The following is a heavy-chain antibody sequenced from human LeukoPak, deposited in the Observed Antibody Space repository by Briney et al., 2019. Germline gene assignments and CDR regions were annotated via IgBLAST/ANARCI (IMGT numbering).Heavy chain of an antibody. J-gene: IGHJ4*02. D-gene: IGHD3-22*01. V-gene: IGHV3-15*01. CDR3: TTGIRSGYYNY. Sequence: GGSLRLSCAASGFTFSNAWMSRVRQAPGKGLEWVGRIQSKTDGGTTDYAAPVKDRFTISRDDSKNTLYLQMNSLKTEDTAVYFCTTGIRSGYYNYWGQGTLVTVSS. CDR2: IQSKTDGGTT. CDR1: GFTFSNAW.